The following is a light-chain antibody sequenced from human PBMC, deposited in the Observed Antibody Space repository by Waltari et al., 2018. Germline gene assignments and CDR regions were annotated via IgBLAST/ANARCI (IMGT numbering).Light chain of an antibody. CDR2: RNN. CDR3: AAWDDSLSIGV. Sequence: QSVLTQPPSASGNPGQRVTISCSGSSSNIESNYVYWFQQFPGTAPKLLIYRNNQRPSGVPDRFSGSKSGTSASLAISGLRSEDEADYYCAAWDDSLSIGVFGGGTKLTVL. V-gene: IGLV1-47*01. CDR1: SSNIESNY. J-gene: IGLJ3*02.